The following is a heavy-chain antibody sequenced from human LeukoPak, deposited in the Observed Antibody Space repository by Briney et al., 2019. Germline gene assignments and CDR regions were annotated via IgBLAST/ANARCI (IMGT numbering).Heavy chain of an antibody. V-gene: IGHV3-66*01. CDR3: ARGVEDIVLVPAAIRFDY. Sequence: GGSLRLSCVVSGFTVSSNYMSWVRQAPGKGLEWVSVIYNGGSTYYADSVKGRFTISRDNSKNTLYLQMNSLRAEDTAVYYCARGVEDIVLVPAAIRFDYWGQGTLVTVSS. J-gene: IGHJ4*02. CDR1: GFTVSSNY. D-gene: IGHD2-2*01. CDR2: IYNGGST.